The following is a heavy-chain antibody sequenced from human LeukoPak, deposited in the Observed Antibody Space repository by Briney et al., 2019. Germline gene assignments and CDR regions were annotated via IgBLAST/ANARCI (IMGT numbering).Heavy chain of an antibody. D-gene: IGHD6-13*01. CDR3: ATAQGIAAANYYYYYMDV. CDR1: GGTFSSYA. J-gene: IGHJ6*03. CDR2: IIPIFGTA. V-gene: IGHV1-69*05. Sequence: ASVKVSCKASGGTFSSYAISWVRQAPGQGLEWMGGIIPIFGTANYAQKFQGRVTITTDESTSTAYMELSSLRSEDTAVYYCATAQGIAAANYYYYYMDVWGKGTTVTVSS.